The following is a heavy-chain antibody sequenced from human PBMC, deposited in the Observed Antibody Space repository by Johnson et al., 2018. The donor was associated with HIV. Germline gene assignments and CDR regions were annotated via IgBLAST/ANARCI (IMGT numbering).Heavy chain of an antibody. CDR3: VRDIARRGGAAFDI. CDR1: GFTFSSYA. D-gene: IGHD6-13*01. CDR2: ISGSGGST. Sequence: VESGGGVVRPGGSLRLSCAASGFTFSSYAMSWVRQAPGKGLEWVSAISGSGGSTYYADSVTGRFTISRDNSKNTLHLQMNSLSPDDTAVYYCVRDIARRGGAAFDIWGQGTMVTVSS. V-gene: IGHV3-23*04. J-gene: IGHJ3*02.